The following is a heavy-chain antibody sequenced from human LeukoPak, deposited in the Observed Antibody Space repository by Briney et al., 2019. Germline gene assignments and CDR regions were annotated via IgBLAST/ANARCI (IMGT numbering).Heavy chain of an antibody. Sequence: QPRRSLRLSCAAAGFSFSSYWMSWVRQAPGKGLGGVANIKQEGSEKYYVDSVKGRFTISRDNAKNSLYLQMNSLRAEDTAVYYCARTSYDYVWGSYPSYYFDYWGQGTLVTVSS. CDR1: GFSFSSYW. V-gene: IGHV3-7*01. D-gene: IGHD3-16*02. J-gene: IGHJ4*02. CDR2: IKQEGSEK. CDR3: ARTSYDYVWGSYPSYYFDY.